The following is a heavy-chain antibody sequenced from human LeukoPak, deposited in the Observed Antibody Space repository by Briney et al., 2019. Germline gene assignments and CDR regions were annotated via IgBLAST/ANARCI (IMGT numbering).Heavy chain of an antibody. Sequence: GGSLRLSCAASGFTFSTYGMHWVRQAPGKGLEWVAFIRFDGTSEFYADSVKARFTISRDNSQNTVSLQLNNLRIEDTALYYCAKTSLSDPSGHYYYMDVWGKGTTVTVSS. CDR3: AKTSLSDPSGHYYYMDV. CDR1: GFTFSTYG. D-gene: IGHD3-3*01. CDR2: IRFDGTSE. J-gene: IGHJ6*03. V-gene: IGHV3-30*02.